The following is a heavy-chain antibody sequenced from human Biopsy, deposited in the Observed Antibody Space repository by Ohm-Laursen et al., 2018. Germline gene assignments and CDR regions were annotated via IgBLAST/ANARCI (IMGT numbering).Heavy chain of an antibody. Sequence: PSVKVSCKVSGGAFTNYAINWVRQAPGHGLEWMGGIITVSETAGYAERFQGRVTITADVTTTTAYMDLSGLRSEDTAVYYCVAYPSSGFFENNDDFAMDVWGQGTTVIVSS. J-gene: IGHJ6*02. V-gene: IGHV1-69*13. CDR3: VAYPSSGFFENNDDFAMDV. CDR1: GGAFTNYA. D-gene: IGHD6-19*01. CDR2: IITVSETA.